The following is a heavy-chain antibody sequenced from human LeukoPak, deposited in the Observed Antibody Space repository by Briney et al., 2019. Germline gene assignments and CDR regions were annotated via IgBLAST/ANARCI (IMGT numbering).Heavy chain of an antibody. CDR2: IIGGAGST. V-gene: IGHV3-23*01. CDR1: GFSFSSDG. J-gene: IGHJ4*02. D-gene: IGHD6-6*01. Sequence: PGGSLRLSCAASGFSFSSDGMSWVRQAPGKGLEWVSGIIGGAGSTYYADSVKGRFTISRDNSKNTLYLQMTSLKTEDTAVYYCTTDLGRSRIAPRFYYWGQGTPVTVSS. CDR3: TTDLGRSRIAPRFYY.